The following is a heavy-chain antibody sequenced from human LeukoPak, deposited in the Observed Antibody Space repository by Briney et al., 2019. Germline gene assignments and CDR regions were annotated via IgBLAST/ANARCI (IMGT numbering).Heavy chain of an antibody. CDR1: GFTFSTFG. V-gene: IGHV3-30*18. CDR3: AKDRGYFYYGMDV. J-gene: IGHJ6*02. CDR2: ISHDGASK. Sequence: PGRSLRLSCAASGFTFSTFGFHWVRQAPGKGLEWVAVISHDGASKYFADSVKGRFTISRDNSKNTVYLQVNSLRAEDTAVYYCAKDRGYFYYGMDVWGQGTAVTVSS.